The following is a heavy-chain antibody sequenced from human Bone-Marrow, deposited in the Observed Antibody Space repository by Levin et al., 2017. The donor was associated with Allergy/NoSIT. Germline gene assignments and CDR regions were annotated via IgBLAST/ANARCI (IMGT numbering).Heavy chain of an antibody. V-gene: IGHV3-23*01. CDR1: GFTFSSYA. D-gene: IGHD4-17*01. CDR3: TRTRDFGNHFDF. J-gene: IGHJ4*02. CDR2: ITGSGASI. Sequence: GESLKISCAASGFTFSSYAMTWVRQSPGKGLYWVSTITGSGASIFYADSVRGRFSISRDNSKNMVYLQENSLRAEDTATYYCTRTRDFGNHFDFWGQGALVTVSS.